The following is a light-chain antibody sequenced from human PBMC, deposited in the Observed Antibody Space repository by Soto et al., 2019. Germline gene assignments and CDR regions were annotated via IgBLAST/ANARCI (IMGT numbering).Light chain of an antibody. Sequence: EIVLTQSPATLSLSPGERATLSCRASQSVSSYLAWYQQKPGQAPRLLIYDAYNRATCIPARFSGSGSGTDFTLTISRLEPEDFAVYYCHQRSSWPLIAFGQGTR. CDR2: DAY. CDR1: QSVSSY. J-gene: IGKJ5*01. V-gene: IGKV3-11*01. CDR3: HQRSSWPLIA.